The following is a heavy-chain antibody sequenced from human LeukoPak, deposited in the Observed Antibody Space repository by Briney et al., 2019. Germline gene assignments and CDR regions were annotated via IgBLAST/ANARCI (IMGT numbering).Heavy chain of an antibody. CDR2: IWHDGSVL. CDR3: ARDRGQDDPIDI. Sequence: GRSLRLSCAASGFTLRSYGMRWVRQAPGEGLEWVAVIWHDGSVLDYSESVKGRFTVSRDNRKNTLYLQMDSLRVEDTAVYYCARDRGQDDPIDIWGQGTLVTVSS. CDR1: GFTLRSYG. V-gene: IGHV3-33*01. D-gene: IGHD3-10*01. J-gene: IGHJ4*02.